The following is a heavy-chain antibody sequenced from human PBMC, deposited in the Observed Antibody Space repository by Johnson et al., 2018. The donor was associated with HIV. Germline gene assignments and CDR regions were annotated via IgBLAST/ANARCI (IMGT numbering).Heavy chain of an antibody. CDR1: GFTFSSYA. CDR3: AKGRSGGSGAFDI. V-gene: IGHV3-30-3*01. D-gene: IGHD3-10*01. Sequence: VQLVESGGGVVQPGRSLRLSCAASGFTFSSYAMHWVRQAPGKGLEWVAVISYDGSNKYYADSVKGRFTISRDNSKNTLYLQMNSLRAEDTAVYFCAKGRSGGSGAFDIWGQGTMVTVSS. CDR2: ISYDGSNK. J-gene: IGHJ3*02.